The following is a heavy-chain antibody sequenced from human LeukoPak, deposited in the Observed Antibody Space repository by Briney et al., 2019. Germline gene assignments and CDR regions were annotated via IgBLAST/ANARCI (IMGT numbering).Heavy chain of an antibody. D-gene: IGHD2/OR15-2a*01. V-gene: IGHV3-23*01. J-gene: IGHJ4*02. CDR3: ARAGNIRFDY. CDR1: GFTFSSYS. Sequence: GGSLRLSCAASGFTFSSYSMNWVRQAPGKGLEWVSGFSVSDQTTYCADSVKGRFTISRDNSKSTLYLQMNSLRAEDTAVYYCARAGNIRFDYWGQGTLVTVSS. CDR2: FSVSDQTT.